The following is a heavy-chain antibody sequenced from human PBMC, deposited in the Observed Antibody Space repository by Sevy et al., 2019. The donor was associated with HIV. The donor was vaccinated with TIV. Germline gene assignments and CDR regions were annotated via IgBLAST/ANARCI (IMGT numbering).Heavy chain of an antibody. Sequence: GGSLRLSCAASGFTFSSYSMNWVRQAPGKGLEWVSSISSSSSYIYYADSVKGRFTTSRDNAKNSLYLQMNSLRAEDTAVYYCARARDRSGYYRSAFDIWGQGTMVTVSS. J-gene: IGHJ3*02. V-gene: IGHV3-21*01. CDR1: GFTFSSYS. D-gene: IGHD3-3*01. CDR2: ISSSSSYI. CDR3: ARARDRSGYYRSAFDI.